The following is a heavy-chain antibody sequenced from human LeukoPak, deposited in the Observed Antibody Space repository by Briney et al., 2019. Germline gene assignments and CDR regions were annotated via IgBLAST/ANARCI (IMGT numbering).Heavy chain of an antibody. CDR1: GFTFSSYV. V-gene: IGHV3-33*08. CDR3: ARSSPSSGFSTFDY. J-gene: IGHJ4*02. D-gene: IGHD6-19*01. CDR2: IWYDGSNK. Sequence: GGSLRLSCVASGFTFSSYVIHWVRQAPGMGLEWVAVIWYDGSNKYYADSVKGRFTISRDNSKNTLYLQMNSLRAEDTAVYYCARSSPSSGFSTFDYWGQGTLVTVSS.